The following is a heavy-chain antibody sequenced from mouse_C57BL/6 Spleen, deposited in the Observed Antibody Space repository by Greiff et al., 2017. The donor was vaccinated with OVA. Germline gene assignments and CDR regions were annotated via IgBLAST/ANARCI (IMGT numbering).Heavy chain of an antibody. CDR2: IDPSDSYT. D-gene: IGHD2-5*01. J-gene: IGHJ3*01. V-gene: IGHV1-50*01. CDR3: ARRDYSNYWLAD. Sequence: QVQLQQPGAELVKPGASVKLSCKASGYTFTSYWMQWVKQRPGQGLEWIGEIDPSDSYTNYNQKFKGKATLTVDTSSSTAYMQLSSLTSEDSAVYYGARRDYSNYWLADWGQGTLVTVSA. CDR1: GYTFTSYW.